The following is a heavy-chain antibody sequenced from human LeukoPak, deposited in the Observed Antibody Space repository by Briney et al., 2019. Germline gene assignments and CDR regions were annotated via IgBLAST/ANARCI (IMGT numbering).Heavy chain of an antibody. D-gene: IGHD4-17*01. CDR2: MNPNSGNT. CDR3: ARGRSVTKDYYYHMDV. Sequence: ASVTVYCKASGYTFTKYDINWVRQATGQGLEWMGWMNPNSGNTGYAQKFQGRVTMTRNTSISTAYMELSSLRSEDTAVYYCARGRSVTKDYYYHMDVWGKGTTVTVSS. CDR1: GYTFTKYD. V-gene: IGHV1-8*01. J-gene: IGHJ6*03.